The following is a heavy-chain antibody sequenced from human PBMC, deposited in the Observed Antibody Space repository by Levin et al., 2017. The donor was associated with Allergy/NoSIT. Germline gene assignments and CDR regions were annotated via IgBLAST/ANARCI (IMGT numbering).Heavy chain of an antibody. CDR2: TNPDGSER. Sequence: GESLKISCAASGFTFSSYWMSWIRQAPGKGLEWVANTNPDGSERSYVDSVNGRFAISRDNAKDSLYLQMNSLRVDDTAVYYCVRPSRSSSSDDWGQGTLVTVSS. J-gene: IGHJ4*02. CDR1: GFTFSSYW. D-gene: IGHD6-6*01. CDR3: VRPSRSSSSDD. V-gene: IGHV3-7*01.